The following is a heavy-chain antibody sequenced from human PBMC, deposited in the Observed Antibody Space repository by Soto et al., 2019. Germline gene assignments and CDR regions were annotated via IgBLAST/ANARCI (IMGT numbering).Heavy chain of an antibody. D-gene: IGHD6-19*01. J-gene: IGHJ4*02. Sequence: QVQLVESGGGVVQPGRSLRLSCAASGFTFSDYGMHWVRQAPGKGLEWVAIISYDGSNKYYADSVKGRFTISRDNSKNTLCLQVNSLRAEDTAVYYCAKDTGASVSVAGTWGDYWGQGTLVTVSS. CDR1: GFTFSDYG. V-gene: IGHV3-30*18. CDR2: ISYDGSNK. CDR3: AKDTGASVSVAGTWGDY.